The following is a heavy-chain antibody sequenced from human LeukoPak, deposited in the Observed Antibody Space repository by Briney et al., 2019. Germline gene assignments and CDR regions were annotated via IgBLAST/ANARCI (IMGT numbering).Heavy chain of an antibody. D-gene: IGHD3-10*01. Sequence: GGSLRLSCAASGFTVSSNYMSWVRQAPGKGLEWVSVIYGGGTSYYADSVKGRFTISRDDSKNTLYLQMNSLRAEDSAVYYCARDSYGSGTYYHGYWGQGTLVTVSS. CDR3: ARDSYGSGTYYHGY. J-gene: IGHJ4*02. CDR1: GFTVSSNY. CDR2: IYGGGTS. V-gene: IGHV3-66*01.